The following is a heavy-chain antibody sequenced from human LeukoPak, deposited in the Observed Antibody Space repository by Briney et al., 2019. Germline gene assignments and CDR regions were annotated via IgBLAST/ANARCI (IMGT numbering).Heavy chain of an antibody. J-gene: IGHJ4*02. Sequence: GGSLRLSCAASGFTFSSYGMHWVRQAPGKGLEWVAVISYDGSNKYYADSVRGRFTISRDNSKNTLYLQMNSLKAEDTSVYYCAKPSWRQLPIYYFDYWGQGTLVTLSS. CDR3: AKPSWRQLPIYYFDY. CDR1: GFTFSSYG. D-gene: IGHD2-2*01. V-gene: IGHV3-30*18. CDR2: ISYDGSNK.